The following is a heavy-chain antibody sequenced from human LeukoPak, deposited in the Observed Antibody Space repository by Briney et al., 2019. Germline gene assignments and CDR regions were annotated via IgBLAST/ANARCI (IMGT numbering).Heavy chain of an antibody. Sequence: SETLSLTCAVSGGSISSGGYSWSWIRQPPGKGLEWIGYIYHSGSTHYNPSLKSRVTISVDRSKNQFSLKLSSVTAADTAVYYCARGAPVGGSIDYWGQGTLVTVSS. CDR2: IYHSGST. V-gene: IGHV4-30-2*01. CDR1: GGSISSGGYS. CDR3: ARGAPVGGSIDY. D-gene: IGHD2-15*01. J-gene: IGHJ4*02.